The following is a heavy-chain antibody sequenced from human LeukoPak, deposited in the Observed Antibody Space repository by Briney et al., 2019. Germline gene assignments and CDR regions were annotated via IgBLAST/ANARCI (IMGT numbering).Heavy chain of an antibody. D-gene: IGHD6-19*01. CDR1: GGSISSSSYY. CDR3: ARGSGWSDY. Sequence: PSETLSLTCTVSGGSISSSSYYWGWIRQPPGKGLEWIGSIYYSGSTYYNPSLKSRVTISVDTSKNQFSLKLSSVTAADTAVYYCARGSGWSDYWGQGTLVTVSS. V-gene: IGHV4-39*07. J-gene: IGHJ4*02. CDR2: IYYSGST.